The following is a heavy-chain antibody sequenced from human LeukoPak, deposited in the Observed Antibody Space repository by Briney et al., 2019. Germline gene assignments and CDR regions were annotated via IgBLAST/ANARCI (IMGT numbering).Heavy chain of an antibody. V-gene: IGHV4-34*01. Sequence: SETLSLTCAVYGGSFSGYYWSWIRQPPGKGLEWIGEINHSGSTNYNPSLKSRVTISVDTSKNQFSLKLSSVTAADTAVYYCARVVRLGVYYFDYWGQGTLVTVSS. CDR1: GGSFSGYY. D-gene: IGHD3-16*01. CDR2: INHSGST. CDR3: ARVVRLGVYYFDY. J-gene: IGHJ4*02.